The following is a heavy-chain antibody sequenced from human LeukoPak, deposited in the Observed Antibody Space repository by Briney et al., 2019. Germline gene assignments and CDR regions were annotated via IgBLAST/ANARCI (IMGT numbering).Heavy chain of an antibody. Sequence: SETLSLTCNVSGGSISTDTYYRGWIRQVPGKGLEWIATLYYSGNIYYNPSLESRVTMSGDRSKSQFSLKLTSVTAADTAVYYCARGTIGDGSDIWGHGTMVAVSS. CDR1: GGSISTDTYY. CDR3: ARGTIGDGSDI. V-gene: IGHV4-39*01. D-gene: IGHD4/OR15-4a*01. J-gene: IGHJ3*02. CDR2: LYYSGNI.